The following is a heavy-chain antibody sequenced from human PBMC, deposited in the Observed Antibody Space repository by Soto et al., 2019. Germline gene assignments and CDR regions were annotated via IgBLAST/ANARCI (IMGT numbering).Heavy chain of an antibody. CDR1: GYNFANYW. CDR2: IFPGDSDT. CDR3: AAGYSTGLDAFDI. D-gene: IGHD6-19*01. V-gene: IGHV5-51*01. J-gene: IGHJ3*02. Sequence: GESLKISCKGSGYNFANYWIGWVREMPGKGLEWMGMIFPGDSDTKNSPSLQGQITMSVDKSKSSAYLQWRSLKASDPAMYYCAAGYSTGLDAFDIWGQGTMVTVSS.